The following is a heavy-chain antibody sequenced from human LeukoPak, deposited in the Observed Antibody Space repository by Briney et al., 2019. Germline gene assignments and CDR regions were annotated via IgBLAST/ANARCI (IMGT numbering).Heavy chain of an antibody. CDR3: AKEGSSSYDHYYYYGMDV. D-gene: IGHD6-13*01. V-gene: IGHV3-9*01. Sequence: GGSLRLSCAASGFTFDDYAMHWVRQAPGKGLEWVSGISWNSGSIGYADSVKGRFTISRDNAKNPLYLQMNSLRAEDTALYYCAKEGSSSYDHYYYYGMDVWGQGTTVTVSS. CDR2: ISWNSGSI. CDR1: GFTFDDYA. J-gene: IGHJ6*02.